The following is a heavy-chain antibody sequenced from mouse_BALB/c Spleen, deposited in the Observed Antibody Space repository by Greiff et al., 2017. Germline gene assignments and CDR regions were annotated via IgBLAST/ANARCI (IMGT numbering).Heavy chain of an antibody. CDR1: GFNIKDTY. Sequence: VHVKQSGAELVKPGASVKLSCTASGFNIKDTYMHWVKQRPEQGLEWIGRIDPANGNTKYDPKFQGKATITADTSSNTAYLQLSSLTSEDTAVYYCARSRGYDAWFAYWGQGTLVTVSA. CDR3: ARSRGYDAWFAY. CDR2: IDPANGNT. D-gene: IGHD2-2*01. V-gene: IGHV14-3*02. J-gene: IGHJ3*01.